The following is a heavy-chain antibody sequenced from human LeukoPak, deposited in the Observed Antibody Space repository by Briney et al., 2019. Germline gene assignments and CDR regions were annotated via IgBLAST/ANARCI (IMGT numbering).Heavy chain of an antibody. CDR1: GFTFISYS. Sequence: PGGSLRLSCAASGFTFISYSMNWVRQAPGKGLEWVSYISSSSSTIYYADSVKGRFTISRDNAKNSLYLQMHSLRAEDTAVYYCARDYYDSSGTRAFDIWGQGTMVTVSS. CDR2: ISSSSSTI. CDR3: ARDYYDSSGTRAFDI. J-gene: IGHJ3*02. D-gene: IGHD3-22*01. V-gene: IGHV3-48*04.